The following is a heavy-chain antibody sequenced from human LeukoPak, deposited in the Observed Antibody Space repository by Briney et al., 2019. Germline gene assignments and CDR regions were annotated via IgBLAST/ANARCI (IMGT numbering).Heavy chain of an antibody. D-gene: IGHD1-1*01. Sequence: SETLSLTCTVSGGSISSYYWSWIRQPPGKGLEWIAYIYYRGSTNYNPSLKSRVTISVDTSKNQFSLRLSSVTAADTAVYYCARRTTGTGPFDYWGQGTLVTVSS. CDR2: IYYRGST. V-gene: IGHV4-59*08. CDR1: GGSISSYY. J-gene: IGHJ4*02. CDR3: ARRTTGTGPFDY.